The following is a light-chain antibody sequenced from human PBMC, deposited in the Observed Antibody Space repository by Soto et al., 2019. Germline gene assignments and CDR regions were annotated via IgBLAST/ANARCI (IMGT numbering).Light chain of an antibody. CDR1: SGDIGTYNL. J-gene: IGLJ2*01. Sequence: QSALTQPASVSGSPGQSITISCTGTSGDIGTYNLVSWYQQHPGRAPKLIIFEAKKRPSGVSNRFSGSKSGTSASLAISGLQSEDEADYYCAAWDDSLNGPVFGGGTKLTVL. CDR3: AAWDDSLNGPV. V-gene: IGLV2-14*02. CDR2: EAK.